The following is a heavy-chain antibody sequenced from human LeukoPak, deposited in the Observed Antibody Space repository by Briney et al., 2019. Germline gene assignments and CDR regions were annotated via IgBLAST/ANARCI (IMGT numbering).Heavy chain of an antibody. V-gene: IGHV3-7*03. CDR3: ARGGGLDV. Sequence: GVLRLSCAASGFTFSSYWMNWARQAPGKGLEWVASINHNGNVNYYVDSVKGRFTISRDNAKNSLYLQMSNLRAEDTAVYFCARGGGLDVWGQGTLVTVSS. CDR2: INHNGNVN. J-gene: IGHJ4*02. CDR1: GFTFSSYW. D-gene: IGHD3/OR15-3a*01.